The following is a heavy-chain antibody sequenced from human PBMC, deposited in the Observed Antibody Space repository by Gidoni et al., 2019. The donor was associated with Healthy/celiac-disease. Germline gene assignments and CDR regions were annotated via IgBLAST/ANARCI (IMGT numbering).Heavy chain of an antibody. CDR2: ISGSGGST. CDR3: AKGDYYDSSGYYQSDY. CDR1: GFTFSSYA. D-gene: IGHD3-22*01. J-gene: IGHJ4*02. Sequence: EVQLLESGGGLVQPGGSLRLSCSASGFTFSSYAMSWGRQAPGKGLEWVSVISGSGGSTYYADSGKGRCTISRDNSKNTLYLQMNSLRAEDTAVYYCAKGDYYDSSGYYQSDYWGQGTLVTVSS. V-gene: IGHV3-23*01.